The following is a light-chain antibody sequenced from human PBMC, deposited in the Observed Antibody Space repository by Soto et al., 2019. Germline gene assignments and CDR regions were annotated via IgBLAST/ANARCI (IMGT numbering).Light chain of an antibody. CDR2: GSS. CDR1: QSVSSSY. V-gene: IGKV3-15*01. Sequence: EIVLTHSPGTVSLSPGERATLSCRASQSVSSSYLARYQQKPGQAPRLLIYGSSTRATGVPPRFSGSASGTEFTLTISSLQSEDFGGYYCQQYDDWPRSFGQGARLEIK. J-gene: IGKJ5*01. CDR3: QQYDDWPRS.